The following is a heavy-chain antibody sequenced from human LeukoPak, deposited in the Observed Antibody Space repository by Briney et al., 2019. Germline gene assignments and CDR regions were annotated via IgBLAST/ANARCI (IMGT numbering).Heavy chain of an antibody. D-gene: IGHD3-3*01. CDR3: ARGKPQDYDFWSGYYFGFDY. CDR2: INPSGCST. Sequence: ASVKVSCKASGYTFTSYYMHWVRQAPGQGLEWMGIINPSGCSTSYAQKFQGRVTMTRDTSTSTVYMELSSLRSEDTVVYYCARGKPQDYDFWSGYYFGFDYWGQGTLVTVSS. CDR1: GYTFTSYY. V-gene: IGHV1-46*01. J-gene: IGHJ4*02.